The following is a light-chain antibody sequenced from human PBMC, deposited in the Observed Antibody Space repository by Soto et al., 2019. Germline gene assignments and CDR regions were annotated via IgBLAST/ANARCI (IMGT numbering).Light chain of an antibody. J-gene: IGKJ5*01. Sequence: DIQMTQSPSSLSASVGDRVTITCQASQDIRKYLNWYQQKPGKAPKLLIYDVANLETGVPPRFSGSGSGTDFTFTISSLQPEDIATYYCQQYDSLPLTFGQGTRLDIK. CDR1: QDIRKY. CDR2: DVA. CDR3: QQYDSLPLT. V-gene: IGKV1-33*01.